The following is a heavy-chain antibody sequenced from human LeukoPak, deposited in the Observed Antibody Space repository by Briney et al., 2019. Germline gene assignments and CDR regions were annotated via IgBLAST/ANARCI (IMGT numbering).Heavy chain of an antibody. Sequence: GGSLRLSCAASGFTFSNYAMHWVRQAPGRGLEWVAVISYDGSDKSYADSVKGRFTISRDNSKNTLYLQMNSLRPEDTAVYYCAKEGDYYGSGSYRDGFDIWGQGTRATVSS. V-gene: IGHV3-30*18. J-gene: IGHJ3*02. CDR1: GFTFSNYA. CDR3: AKEGDYYGSGSYRDGFDI. CDR2: ISYDGSDK. D-gene: IGHD3-10*01.